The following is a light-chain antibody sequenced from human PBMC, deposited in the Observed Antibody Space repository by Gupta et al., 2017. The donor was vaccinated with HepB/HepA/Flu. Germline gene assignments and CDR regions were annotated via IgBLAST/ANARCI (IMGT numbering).Light chain of an antibody. CDR2: DVS. CDR3: ASFRSGFTLVI. V-gene: IGLV2-14*03. Sequence: QSGLTPPASVSGSPGQSITISCTGTSSDIGAYDSVSWYQQYPGRAPKLLIYDVSNRPSGVSIRFSGSKTGNSASLTISGLQPDDEAVYYCASFRSGFTLVIFGGGTELAVL. J-gene: IGLJ2*01. CDR1: SSDIGAYDS.